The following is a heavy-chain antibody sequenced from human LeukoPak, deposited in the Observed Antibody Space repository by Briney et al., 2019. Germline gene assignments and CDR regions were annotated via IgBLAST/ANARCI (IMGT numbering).Heavy chain of an antibody. Sequence: GASVKVSCKASGYTFTSYGISWVRQAPGQGLEWMGWISAYNGNTNYAQKLQGRVTMTTDTSTSTAYMELRSLRSDDTAVHYCARVYYDILTGPTPGDDYWGQGTLVTVSS. D-gene: IGHD3-9*01. J-gene: IGHJ4*02. CDR1: GYTFTSYG. CDR2: ISAYNGNT. CDR3: ARVYYDILTGPTPGDDY. V-gene: IGHV1-18*01.